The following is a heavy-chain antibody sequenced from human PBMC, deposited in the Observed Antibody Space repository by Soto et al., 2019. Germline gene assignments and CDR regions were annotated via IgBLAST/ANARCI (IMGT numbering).Heavy chain of an antibody. CDR2: IIPIFGTA. CDR3: AHRSYGGYYYYGMAV. CDR1: GGTFSSYA. J-gene: IGHJ6*02. V-gene: IGHV1-69*06. D-gene: IGHD3-16*01. Sequence: SVKVSCKASGGTFSSYAISWVRQAPGQGLEWMGGIIPIFGTANYAQKFQGRVTITADKSTSTAYMELSSLRSEDTAVYYCAHRSYGGYYYYGMAVWGQGTTVTVSS.